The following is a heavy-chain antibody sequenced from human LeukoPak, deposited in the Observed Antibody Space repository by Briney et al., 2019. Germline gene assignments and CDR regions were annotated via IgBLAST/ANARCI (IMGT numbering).Heavy chain of an antibody. D-gene: IGHD3-3*01. CDR3: ARETKLEWLLIFDY. CDR1: GYTFTGYY. CDR2: INPNSGGT. V-gene: IGHV1-2*06. Sequence: ASVEVSCKASGYTFTGYYLHWVRQAPGQGPEWMGRINPNSGGTNYAQKFQGRVTMTRDTSINTAYMELSRLRSDDTAVYYCARETKLEWLLIFDYWGQGTLVTVSS. J-gene: IGHJ4*02.